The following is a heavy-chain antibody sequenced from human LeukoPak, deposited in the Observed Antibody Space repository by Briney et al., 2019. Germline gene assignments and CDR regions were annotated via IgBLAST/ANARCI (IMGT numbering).Heavy chain of an antibody. CDR1: GFTFSSYG. CDR3: AKGEINAFGPPWDAFDI. CDR2: IRYDGSNK. J-gene: IGHJ3*02. D-gene: IGHD3/OR15-3a*01. V-gene: IGHV3-30*02. Sequence: PGGSLRLSCAASGFTFSSYGMHWVRQAPGKGLEWVAFIRYDGSNKYYADSVKGRFTISRDNAKNTLYLQMNSLRAEDTAVYYCAKGEINAFGPPWDAFDIWGQGTMVTVSS.